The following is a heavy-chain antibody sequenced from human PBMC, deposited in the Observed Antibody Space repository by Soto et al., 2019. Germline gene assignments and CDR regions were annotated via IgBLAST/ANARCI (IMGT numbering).Heavy chain of an antibody. D-gene: IGHD3-22*01. J-gene: IGHJ4*02. V-gene: IGHV1-69*01. Sequence: QVQLVQSGAEVRKPGTSVKVSCTASGGTFSRHAISWVRQAPGQGLEWMGGIIPMFGTANHAQKFQGRVTIIADESTSTAYLERSRLRSEDTAIYSCARGWGYDSSDYYYAYWGQGTVVIVSS. CDR1: GGTFSRHA. CDR2: IIPMFGTA. CDR3: ARGWGYDSSDYYYAY.